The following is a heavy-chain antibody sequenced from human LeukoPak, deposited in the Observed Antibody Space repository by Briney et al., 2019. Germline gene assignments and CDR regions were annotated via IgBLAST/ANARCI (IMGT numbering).Heavy chain of an antibody. CDR1: GFTFDDYA. V-gene: IGHV3-9*01. CDR3: ARDGGYDFWSGGEDY. D-gene: IGHD3-3*01. J-gene: IGHJ4*02. CDR2: ISWNSGSI. Sequence: GGSLRLSCAASGFTFDDYAMHWVRQAPGKGLEWVSGISWNSGSIGYADSVKGRFTISRDNAKNSLYLQMNSLRAEDTAVYYCARDGGYDFWSGGEDYWGQGTLVTVSS.